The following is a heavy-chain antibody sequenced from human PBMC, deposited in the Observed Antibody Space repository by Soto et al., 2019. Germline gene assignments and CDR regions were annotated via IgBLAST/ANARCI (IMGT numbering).Heavy chain of an antibody. CDR2: ISAYNGNT. V-gene: IGHV1-18*04. J-gene: IGHJ5*02. CDR3: ERDMWLQLVVGGSWLDT. CDR1: FYTFTSYG. Sequence: ASVXVSCKASFYTFTSYGIIFWLQAPGQGLEWMGWISAYNGNTNYAQKLQGRVTMTTDTSTSTAYMELRSLRSDDTAVYYCERDMWLQLVVGGSWLDTWGQGTLVTVSS. D-gene: IGHD2-21*01.